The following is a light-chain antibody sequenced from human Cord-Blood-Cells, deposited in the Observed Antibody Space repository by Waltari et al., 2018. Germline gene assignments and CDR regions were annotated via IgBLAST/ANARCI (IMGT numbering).Light chain of an antibody. CDR2: DAS. CDR3: QQRSNWPLIT. V-gene: IGKV3-11*01. J-gene: IGKJ5*01. CDR1: QSVSSY. Sequence: EIVLTQSPATLSLSPGERATLSWRASQSVSSYLAWYQQKPGQAPRLLIYDASNRATGIPARFSGSGSGTDFTLTISSLEPEDFAVYYCQQRSNWPLITFGQGTRLEI.